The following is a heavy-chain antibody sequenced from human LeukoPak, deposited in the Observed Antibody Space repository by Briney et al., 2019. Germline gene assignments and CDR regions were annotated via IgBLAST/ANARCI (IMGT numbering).Heavy chain of an antibody. CDR2: IWYDGTSK. J-gene: IGHJ4*02. Sequence: GGSLRLSCAASGFSLSAYGVHWVRQAPGKGLEWVAVIWYDGTSKDYADSVKGRFTFSRDNSKNTLYLQMNSLTVEDMAVYYCARSQSSSLIDYWGQGTLVTVSS. CDR1: GFSLSAYG. V-gene: IGHV3-33*01. D-gene: IGHD6-13*01. CDR3: ARSQSSSLIDY.